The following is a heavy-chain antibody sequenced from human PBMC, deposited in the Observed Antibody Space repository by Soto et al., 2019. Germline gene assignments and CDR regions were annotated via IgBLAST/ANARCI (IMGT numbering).Heavy chain of an antibody. V-gene: IGHV5-51*01. CDR1: GYSFTNYW. Sequence: PGAALKISWEGCGYSFTNYWIGLVRQMTGKGGKWMAFICPGDTETRYSPSSQSQVTISADDSVSTAYRQCSSQNGSDTATQYCSRGAGCSGDCFSNFDYRGKGTLVTVAS. CDR3: SRGAGCSGDCFSNFDY. D-gene: IGHD2-21*02. CDR2: ICPGDTET. J-gene: IGHJ4*02.